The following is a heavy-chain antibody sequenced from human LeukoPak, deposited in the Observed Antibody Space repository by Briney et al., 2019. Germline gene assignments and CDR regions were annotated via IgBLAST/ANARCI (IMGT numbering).Heavy chain of an antibody. Sequence: AGGSLRLSCAASGFTFSSYDMHWVRQATGKGLEWVSAIGTDGDTYYPGSVKGRFTISRENAKNSLYLQMNSLRAGDTAVYYCARAAAGTLAFDIWGQGTMVTVSS. D-gene: IGHD6-13*01. CDR3: ARAAAGTLAFDI. V-gene: IGHV3-13*01. J-gene: IGHJ3*02. CDR2: IGTDGDT. CDR1: GFTFSSYD.